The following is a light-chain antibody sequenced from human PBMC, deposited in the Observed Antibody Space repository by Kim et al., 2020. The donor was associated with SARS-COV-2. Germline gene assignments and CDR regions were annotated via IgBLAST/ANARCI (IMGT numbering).Light chain of an antibody. CDR2: GVN. J-gene: IGLJ2*01. CDR1: SSDVGGYNF. V-gene: IGLV2-8*01. Sequence: QSALTQSASASGSPGQSVTISCTGTSSDVGGYNFVSWYQQHPGKAPKLIICGVNKRPSGVPDRFSGSKSGNTASLTVSGLQAEDEADYYCSSYGDNDNLVFGGGTQLTVL. CDR3: SSYGDNDNLV.